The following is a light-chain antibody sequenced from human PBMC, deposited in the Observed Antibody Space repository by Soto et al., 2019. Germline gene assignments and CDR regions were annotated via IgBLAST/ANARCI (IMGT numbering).Light chain of an antibody. V-gene: IGLV1-47*01. Sequence: QSVLTQPPSASGTPGQRVTISCSGSSYNIGSNYVYWYQQLPGTAPKLLIYRNNQLPSGVPDRFSGSKSGTSASLAIRGLRCEDEADYYWEAWDDSLSGVYVFGTWTKVTVL. CDR2: RNN. CDR3: EAWDDSLSGVYV. J-gene: IGLJ1*01. CDR1: SYNIGSNY.